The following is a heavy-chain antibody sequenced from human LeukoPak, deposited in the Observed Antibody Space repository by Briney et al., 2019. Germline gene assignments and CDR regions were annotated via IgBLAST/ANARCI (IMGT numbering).Heavy chain of an antibody. V-gene: IGHV4-59*01. Sequence: SETLSLTCTVSGGSISGYYWSWIREPPGKGLEWIGYIYYSGSTNYTPSLKSRVTISVDTSKNQFSLKLSSVTAADTAVYYCAREDSSHFDYWGQGTLVTVSS. CDR3: AREDSSHFDY. CDR1: GGSISGYY. D-gene: IGHD3-22*01. J-gene: IGHJ4*02. CDR2: IYYSGST.